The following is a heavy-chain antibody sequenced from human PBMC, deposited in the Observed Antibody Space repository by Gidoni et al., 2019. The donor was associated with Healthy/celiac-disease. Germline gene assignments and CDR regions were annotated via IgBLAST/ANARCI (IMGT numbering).Heavy chain of an antibody. CDR2: ISSSSSYI. J-gene: IGHJ6*02. V-gene: IGHV3-21*01. Sequence: EVQLVESGGGLVKPGGSLRLSCAASGFTFSRSRMNWVRQAPGKGLEWVSSISSSSSYIYYADSVKGRFTISRDNAKNSLYLQMNSLRAEDTAVYYCARDVYSYSNYFSYYYYYGMDVWGQGTTVTVSS. CDR1: GFTFSRSR. D-gene: IGHD4-4*01. CDR3: ARDVYSYSNYFSYYYYYGMDV.